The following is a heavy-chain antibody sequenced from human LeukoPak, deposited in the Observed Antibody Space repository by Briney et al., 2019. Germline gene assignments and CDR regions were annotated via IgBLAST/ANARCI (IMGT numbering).Heavy chain of an antibody. V-gene: IGHV4-39*07. J-gene: IGHJ4*02. CDR2: INHSGST. Sequence: SETLSLTCTVSGGSISSSSYYWGWIRQPPGKGLEWIGEINHSGSTNYNPSLKSRVTISVDTSKNQFSLKLSSVTAADTAVYYCARGFVDTAMVRYFDYWGQGTLVTVSS. CDR1: GGSISSSSYY. D-gene: IGHD5-18*01. CDR3: ARGFVDTAMVRYFDY.